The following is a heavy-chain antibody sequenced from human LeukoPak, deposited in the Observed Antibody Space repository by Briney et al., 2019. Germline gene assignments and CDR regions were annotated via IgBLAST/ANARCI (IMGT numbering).Heavy chain of an antibody. V-gene: IGHV3-21*01. Sequence: GGSLRLSCAASGFTFSSYAIHWVRQAPGKGLEWVSSAGTSSSYIYYADSVKGRFTISRDNAKNSLYLQMNSLRAEDTAVYYCARDPHWAFDYWGQGTLVTVSS. D-gene: IGHD3-16*01. J-gene: IGHJ4*02. CDR3: ARDPHWAFDY. CDR1: GFTFSSYA. CDR2: AGTSSSYI.